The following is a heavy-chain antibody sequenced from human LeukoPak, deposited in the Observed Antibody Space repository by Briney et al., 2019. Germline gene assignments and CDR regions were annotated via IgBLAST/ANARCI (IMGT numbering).Heavy chain of an antibody. CDR3: AQALSSSGYGPLGLY. Sequence: SETLSLTCAVSGGSISSNNWWIWVRQSPEKGLEWIGETYHDGSTNYNPSLKSRVTISMDKSKNQLSLKLNFVTAADTAVYYCAQALSSSGYGPLGLYWGQGTQVTVSS. CDR1: GGSISSNNW. CDR2: TYHDGST. V-gene: IGHV4-4*02. J-gene: IGHJ4*02. D-gene: IGHD5-12*01.